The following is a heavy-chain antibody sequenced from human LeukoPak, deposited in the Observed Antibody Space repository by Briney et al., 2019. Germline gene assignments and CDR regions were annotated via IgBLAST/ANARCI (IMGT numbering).Heavy chain of an antibody. D-gene: IGHD3-16*01. CDR3: ARSGGIPSNFDY. CDR1: GVSISSYY. V-gene: IGHV4-59*08. J-gene: IGHJ4*02. Sequence: SETLSLTCTVSGVSISSYYWSWIRQPPGKGLEWIGYIYYSGSTNYNPSLKSRVTISVDTSKNQFSLKLSSVTAADTAVYYCARSGGIPSNFDYWGQGTLVTVSS. CDR2: IYYSGST.